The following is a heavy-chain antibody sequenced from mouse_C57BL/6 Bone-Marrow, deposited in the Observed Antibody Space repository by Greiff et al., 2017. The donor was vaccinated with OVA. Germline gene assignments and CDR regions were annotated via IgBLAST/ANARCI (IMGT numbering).Heavy chain of an antibody. J-gene: IGHJ3*01. CDR1: GYTFTSYW. Sequence: VQLQQSGAELVMPGASVKLSCKASGYTFTSYWMHWVKQRPGQGLEWIGEIDPSDSYTNYNQKFKGKSTLTVDKSSSTAYMQLSSLTSEDSAVYSCARQAGGYYLAWFAYWGQGTLVTVSA. CDR3: ARQAGGYYLAWFAY. D-gene: IGHD2-3*01. V-gene: IGHV1-69*01. CDR2: IDPSDSYT.